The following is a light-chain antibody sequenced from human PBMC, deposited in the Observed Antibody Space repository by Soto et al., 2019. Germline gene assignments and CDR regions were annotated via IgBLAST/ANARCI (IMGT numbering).Light chain of an antibody. J-gene: IGLJ1*01. V-gene: IGLV2-14*01. CDR1: SSDVGGYNY. CDR2: DVS. CDR3: SSSTSSRIRFYV. Sequence: QSVLTQPASVSGSPGQSITISCTGTSSDVGGYNYVSWYQQHPGKAPKLMIYDVSNRPSGVSNRFSGSKSGNTASLTISGLQAEEEANYYYSSSTSSRIRFYVFRTGTKAPGL.